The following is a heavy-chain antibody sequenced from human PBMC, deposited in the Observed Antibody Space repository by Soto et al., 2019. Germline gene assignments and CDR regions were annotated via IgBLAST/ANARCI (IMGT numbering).Heavy chain of an antibody. J-gene: IGHJ4*02. CDR2: IHGGGNSA. V-gene: IGHV3-53*01. D-gene: IGHD4-17*01. Sequence: GGSLRLSCAASGFTVSSNYMSWVRQAPGEGLVWVSVIHGGGNSAYYADSVKGRFTISRDNSKNTLYLQMSSLRGEDTAVYYCAKNWGRVTTSWHFDYSTQGSLVTVSS. CDR3: AKNWGRVTTSWHFDY. CDR1: GFTVSSNY.